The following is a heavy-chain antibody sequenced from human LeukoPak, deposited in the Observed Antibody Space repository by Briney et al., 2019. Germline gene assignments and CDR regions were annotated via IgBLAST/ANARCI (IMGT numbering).Heavy chain of an antibody. Sequence: TGGSLRLSCAASGFKFTTYSMNWVRQAPGKGLEWVSHIGSSGRTMFYADSVKGRFTISRDNAKNSLFLQMNSLRDEDTAVYYCARDGGYSYGYTLLIDRWGQGTLVTVSS. V-gene: IGHV3-48*02. J-gene: IGHJ5*02. D-gene: IGHD5-18*01. CDR2: IGSSGRTM. CDR1: GFKFTTYS. CDR3: ARDGGYSYGYTLLIDR.